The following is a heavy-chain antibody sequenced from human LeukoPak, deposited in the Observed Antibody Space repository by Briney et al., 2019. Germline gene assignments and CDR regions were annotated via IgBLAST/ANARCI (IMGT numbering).Heavy chain of an antibody. J-gene: IGHJ1*01. CDR3: ARAAWSIAVARYFQH. V-gene: IGHV4-34*01. D-gene: IGHD6-13*01. Sequence: SETLSLTCAVYGGSFRGYYWSWIRQPPGKGLEWIGEINHSGSTNYNPSLKSRVTISVDTSKNQFSLKLSSVTAADTAVYYCARAAWSIAVARYFQHWGQGTLVTVSS. CDR2: INHSGST. CDR1: GGSFRGYY.